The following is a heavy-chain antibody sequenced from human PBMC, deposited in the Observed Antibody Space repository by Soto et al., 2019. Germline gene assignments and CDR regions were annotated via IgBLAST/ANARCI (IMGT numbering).Heavy chain of an antibody. D-gene: IGHD3-3*01. J-gene: IGHJ4*02. CDR2: ISGSGGSM. CDR3: AKFGGTRFLDWFVPI. CDR1: GFTFSSYA. V-gene: IGHV3-23*01. Sequence: HPGGSLRLSCAASGFTFSSYAMSWVRQAPGKGLEWISAISGSGGSMFYADSVKGRFTVSRDNSKNTLYLQMNSLRADDTGVYYCAKFGGTRFLDWFVPIWGQGAPVTVSS.